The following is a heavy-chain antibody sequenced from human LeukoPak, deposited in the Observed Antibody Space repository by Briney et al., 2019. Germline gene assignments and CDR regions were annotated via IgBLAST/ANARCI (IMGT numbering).Heavy chain of an antibody. CDR1: GYTLTELS. J-gene: IGHJ4*02. Sequence: ASVKVSCKVSGYTLTELSMHWVRQAPGKGLEWMGGFDPEDGETIYAQKFQGRVTMTEDTSTDTAYMELSSLRSEDTAAYYCATAGAYSSSWYRDYWGQGTLVTVSS. V-gene: IGHV1-24*01. CDR3: ATAGAYSSSWYRDY. CDR2: FDPEDGET. D-gene: IGHD6-13*01.